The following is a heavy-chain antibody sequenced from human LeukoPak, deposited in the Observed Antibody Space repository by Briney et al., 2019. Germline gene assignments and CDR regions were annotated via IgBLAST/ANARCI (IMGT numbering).Heavy chain of an antibody. D-gene: IGHD3-22*01. CDR1: GGSISSGGYS. Sequence: SETLSLTCAVSGGSISSGGYSWSWIRQPPGKGLEWIGEINHSGSTNYNPSLKSRVTISVDTSKNQFSLKLSSVTAADTAVYYCARGTRYYYDSSGYYPDDYWGQGTLVTVSS. CDR3: ARGTRYYYDSSGYYPDDY. CDR2: INHSGST. V-gene: IGHV4-30-2*01. J-gene: IGHJ4*02.